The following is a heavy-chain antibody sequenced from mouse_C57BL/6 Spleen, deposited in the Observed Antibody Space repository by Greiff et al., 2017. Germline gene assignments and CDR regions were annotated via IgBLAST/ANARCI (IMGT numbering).Heavy chain of an antibody. CDR2: ISSGGSYT. J-gene: IGHJ2*01. V-gene: IGHV5-6*01. CDR3: ARHMSSSFYDFDY. CDR1: GFTFSSYG. D-gene: IGHD1-1*01. Sequence: EVKLMESGGDLVKPGGSLKLSCAASGFTFSSYGMSWVRQTPDKRLEWVATISSGGSYTYYPDSVKGRFTISRDNAKNTLYLQMSSLKAEDTAMYYGARHMSSSFYDFDYWGQGTTLTVSS.